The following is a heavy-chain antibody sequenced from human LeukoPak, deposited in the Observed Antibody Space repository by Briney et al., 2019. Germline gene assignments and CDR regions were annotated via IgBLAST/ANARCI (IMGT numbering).Heavy chain of an antibody. J-gene: IGHJ5*02. V-gene: IGHV4-59*01. CDR1: GGSLSSYY. CDR2: IYYSGST. CDR3: AREGDCSSTSCPSPWFDP. D-gene: IGHD2-2*01. Sequence: PSETLSLTCTVSGGSLSSYYWSWIRQPPGKGLEWIGYIYYSGSTNYNPSLKSRVTISVDTSKNQFSLKLSSVTAADTAVYYCAREGDCSSTSCPSPWFDPWGQGTLVTVSS.